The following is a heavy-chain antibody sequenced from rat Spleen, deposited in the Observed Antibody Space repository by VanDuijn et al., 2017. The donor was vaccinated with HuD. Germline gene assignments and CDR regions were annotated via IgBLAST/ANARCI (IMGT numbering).Heavy chain of an antibody. CDR3: ARHGVHGTYYYAYFDY. CDR1: GFTFSSYG. Sequence: EVQLVESGGGLVQPGWSRKLSCAASGFTFSSYGMHWIRQAPTKGLEWVASISPSGGSTYYRDSVKGRFTISRDNAKSTLYLQMDSLRSEDTATYYCARHGVHGTYYYAYFDYWGQGVMVTVSS. D-gene: IGHD1-12*02. CDR2: ISPSGGST. V-gene: IGHV5-19*01. J-gene: IGHJ2*01.